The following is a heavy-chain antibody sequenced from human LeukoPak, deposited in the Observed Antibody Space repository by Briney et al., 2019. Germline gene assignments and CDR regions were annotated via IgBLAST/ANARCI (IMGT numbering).Heavy chain of an antibody. Sequence: PGGSLRLSCAASGFTFSSYSMNWVRQAPGKGLEWVSSISSSSSYIYYADSVKGRFTISRDNAKNSLYLRMNSLRAEDTAVYYCARDIEGSFDSDYWGQRTLVTVSS. CDR1: GFTFSSYS. V-gene: IGHV3-21*01. D-gene: IGHD3-10*01. CDR3: ARDIEGSFDSDY. J-gene: IGHJ4*02. CDR2: ISSSSSYI.